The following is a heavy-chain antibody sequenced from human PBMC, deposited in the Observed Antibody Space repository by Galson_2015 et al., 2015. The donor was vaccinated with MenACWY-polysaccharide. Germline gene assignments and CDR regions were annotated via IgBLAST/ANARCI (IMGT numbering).Heavy chain of an antibody. Sequence: SLRLSCAGSGFSFSDSYMSWVRQAPGKGLEWVSYISNSRSYSNYADSVKGRFTISRDNAKNSLYLQMNGPRAEDTAVYYCARVDCSRTSCSDYYNYGMDVWGQGTTVTVSS. CDR2: ISNSRSYS. J-gene: IGHJ6*02. V-gene: IGHV3-11*06. CDR1: GFSFSDSY. D-gene: IGHD2-2*01. CDR3: ARVDCSRTSCSDYYNYGMDV.